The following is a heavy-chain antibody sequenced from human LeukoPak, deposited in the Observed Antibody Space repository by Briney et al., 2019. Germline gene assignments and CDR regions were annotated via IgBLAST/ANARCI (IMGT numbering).Heavy chain of an antibody. D-gene: IGHD1-26*01. Sequence: QPGRSLRLSCAASGFTFSSYAMHWVRQAPGKGLEWVAVISYDGSNKYYADSVKGRFTISRDNSKNTLYLQMNSLRAEDTAVYYCASRTVKWYSGSYLDAFDIWGQGTMVTVSS. J-gene: IGHJ3*02. CDR3: ASRTVKWYSGSYLDAFDI. CDR1: GFTFSSYA. V-gene: IGHV3-30-3*01. CDR2: ISYDGSNK.